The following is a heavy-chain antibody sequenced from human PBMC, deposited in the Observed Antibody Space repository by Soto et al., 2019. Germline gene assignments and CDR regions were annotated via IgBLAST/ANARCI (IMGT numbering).Heavy chain of an antibody. CDR3: ARGGVSTRTFDY. D-gene: IGHD3-3*01. V-gene: IGHV5-51*01. CDR2: IYPSDSDT. Sequence: GESLKISCKGSGYNFAGYWNAWVRQMPGKGLELMGIIYPSDSDTRYRPFFQGQVTISADKSISSAYLQWSSLRASDTAMYYCARGGVSTRTFDYWGQGTPVTVSS. CDR1: GYNFAGYW. J-gene: IGHJ4*02.